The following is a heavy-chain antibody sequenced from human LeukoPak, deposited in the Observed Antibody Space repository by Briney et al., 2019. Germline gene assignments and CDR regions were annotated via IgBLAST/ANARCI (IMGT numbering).Heavy chain of an antibody. J-gene: IGHJ4*02. CDR3: AKLRFCSGSSCYSAFES. V-gene: IGHV5-51*01. CDR1: GYTFTNYW. D-gene: IGHD2-2*02. CDR2: IYPGDSDT. Sequence: GESLKISCKGSGYTFTNYWAGWVRQMPGKGLECMGIIYPGDSDTKYSPSFRGQVTISADKSISTAYLQWNSLQASDTAIYYCAKLRFCSGSSCYSAFESWGQGTLVTVSS.